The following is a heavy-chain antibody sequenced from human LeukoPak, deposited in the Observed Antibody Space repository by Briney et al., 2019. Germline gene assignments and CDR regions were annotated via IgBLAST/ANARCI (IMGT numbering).Heavy chain of an antibody. CDR1: GFTFSSYA. J-gene: IGHJ6*02. V-gene: IGHV3-23*01. CDR2: FSGSGGNT. CDR3: AKDVQLWLYYGMDV. Sequence: GGSLRLSCADSGFTFSSYAMSWVRQAQGKGLEWVSAFSGSGGNTYYADSVKGRFTISRDISRNTLYLQMNSLRAEDTAVYYCAKDVQLWLYYGMDVWGQGTTVTVSS. D-gene: IGHD5-18*01.